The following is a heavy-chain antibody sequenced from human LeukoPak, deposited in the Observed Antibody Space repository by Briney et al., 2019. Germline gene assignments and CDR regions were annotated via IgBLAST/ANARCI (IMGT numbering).Heavy chain of an antibody. CDR2: INTNTGNP. J-gene: IGHJ1*01. Sequence: ASVKVSCKASGYTFTSYAMNWVRQAPGQGLEWMGWINTNTGNPTYAQGFTGRFVFSLDTSVSTAYLQISSLKAEDAAVYYCARGYSSSWYSGTEHWGQGTLVTVSS. D-gene: IGHD6-13*01. CDR1: GYTFTSYA. CDR3: ARGYSSSWYSGTEH. V-gene: IGHV7-4-1*02.